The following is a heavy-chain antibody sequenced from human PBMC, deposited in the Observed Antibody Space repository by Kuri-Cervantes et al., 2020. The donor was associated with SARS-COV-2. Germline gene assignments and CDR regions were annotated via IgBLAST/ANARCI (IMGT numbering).Heavy chain of an antibody. CDR1: GFTFSSYG. CDR2: IWYDGSNK. J-gene: IGHJ6*02. D-gene: IGHD4-17*01. Sequence: GESLKISCAASGFTFSSYGMHWVRQAPGKGLEWVAVIWYDGSNKYYADSVKGRFTISRDNSKNTLYLQMNSLRAEDTAVYYCARDSDYGDYRKSYYYYGMDVWGQGTTVTVSS. V-gene: IGHV3-33*01. CDR3: ARDSDYGDYRKSYYYYGMDV.